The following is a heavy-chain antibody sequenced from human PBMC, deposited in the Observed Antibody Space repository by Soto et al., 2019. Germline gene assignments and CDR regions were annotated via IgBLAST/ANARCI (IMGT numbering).Heavy chain of an antibody. V-gene: IGHV3-33*01. Sequence: QAQLEEFGGGVVQPGGSLGLSCVTSGFMFSSYGMHWVRQAPGKGLEWVAVIWHDGNHKFYGDSVKGRFSISRDNSKNTVDLQMNSLRAEDTAVYYCARAHYSAYDRSDYFYYGMDVWGLGTTVTVSS. CDR1: GFMFSSYG. J-gene: IGHJ6*02. CDR2: IWHDGNHK. CDR3: ARAHYSAYDRSDYFYYGMDV. D-gene: IGHD5-12*01.